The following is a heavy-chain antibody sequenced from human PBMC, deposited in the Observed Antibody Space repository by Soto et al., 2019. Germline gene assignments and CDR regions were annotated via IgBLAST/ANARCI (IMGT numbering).Heavy chain of an antibody. J-gene: IGHJ4*02. V-gene: IGHV2-5*02. CDR2: IYWDDDK. Sequence: QITLKESGPTLVKPTQTLTLTCTFSGFSLSTSGVGVGWIRQPPGKALEWLALIYWDDDKRYSPSLKSRLTITKNTSKNQVVLTVTNIYPGDTAIYNCAHRSPYQDSSGYDLEGGWGQGSLVTASS. CDR3: AHRSPYQDSSGYDLEGG. D-gene: IGHD3-22*01. CDR1: GFSLSTSGVG.